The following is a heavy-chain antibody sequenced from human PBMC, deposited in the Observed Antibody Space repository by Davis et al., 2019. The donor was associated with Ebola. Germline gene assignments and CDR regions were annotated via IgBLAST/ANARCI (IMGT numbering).Heavy chain of an antibody. D-gene: IGHD1-26*01. V-gene: IGHV4-34*01. J-gene: IGHJ4*02. CDR3: ARAMGATSPLAY. CDR1: VGSFSGYY. Sequence: SQTLSLTCAVYVGSFSGYYLSWLRHPPGKGLEWIGEINHSGSTNYNPSLKSRVTISVDTSKNQFSLKLSSVTAADTAVYYCARAMGATSPLAYWGQGTLVTVSS. CDR2: INHSGST.